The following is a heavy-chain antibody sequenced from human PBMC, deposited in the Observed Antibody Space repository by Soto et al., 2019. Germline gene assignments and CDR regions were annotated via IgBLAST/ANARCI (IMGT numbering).Heavy chain of an antibody. J-gene: IGHJ6*02. CDR1: GYTFTSYD. Sequence: QVQLVQSGAEVKKPGAAVKVSCKASGYTFTSYDINWVRQATGQGLEWMGWMNPNSGNTGYAQKFQGRATMTSNTSISTAYMELRSLRPEDTAVYYCAREKTSYGMDVWGQGTTVTVSS. V-gene: IGHV1-8*01. CDR2: MNPNSGNT. CDR3: AREKTSYGMDV.